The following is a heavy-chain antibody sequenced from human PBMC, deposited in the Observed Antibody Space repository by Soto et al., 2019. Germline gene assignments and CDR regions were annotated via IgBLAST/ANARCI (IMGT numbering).Heavy chain of an antibody. Sequence: QVQLVESGGGVVQPGRSLRLSCAASGFTFSSYGMHWVRQAPGKGLEWVAVIWYDGSNKYYADSVKGRFTISRDNSKNTLYLQMNSLRAEDTAVYYCARGQVDYYYDYMDVWGKGTTVTVSS. V-gene: IGHV3-33*01. CDR2: IWYDGSNK. CDR1: GFTFSSYG. J-gene: IGHJ6*03. CDR3: ARGQVDYYYDYMDV.